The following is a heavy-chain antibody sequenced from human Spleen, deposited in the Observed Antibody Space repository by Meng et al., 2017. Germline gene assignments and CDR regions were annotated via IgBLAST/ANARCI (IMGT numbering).Heavy chain of an antibody. CDR2: INTNTGNP. D-gene: IGHD2-2*01. V-gene: IGHV7-4-1*02. Sequence: QGQLLQSGSELKKPGASVKVSCKASGYTFTSYPMNWVRQAPGQGLEWMGWINTNTGNPTYAQGFTGRFVFSLDTSVSTAYLQISSLKAEDTAVYYCARPYCTSTSCYGWFDPWGQGTLVTVSS. CDR3: ARPYCTSTSCYGWFDP. CDR1: GYTFTSYP. J-gene: IGHJ5*02.